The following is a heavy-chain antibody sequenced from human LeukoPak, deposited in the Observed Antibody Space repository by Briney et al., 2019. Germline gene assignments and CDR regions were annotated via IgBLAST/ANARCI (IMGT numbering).Heavy chain of an antibody. CDR3: ARGHYYDSS. CDR1: GYTFTSYD. D-gene: IGHD3-22*01. CDR2: MNPNSGNT. Sequence: ASVKVSCKASGYTFTSYDINWVRQATGQGLEWMGWMNPNSGNTGYAQKLQGRVTMTTDTSTSTAYMELRSLRSDDTAVYYCARGHYYDSSWGQGTLVTVSS. J-gene: IGHJ4*02. V-gene: IGHV1-8*01.